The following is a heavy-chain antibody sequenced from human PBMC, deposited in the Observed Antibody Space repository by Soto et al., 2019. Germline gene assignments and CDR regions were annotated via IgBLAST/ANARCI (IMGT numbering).Heavy chain of an antibody. V-gene: IGHV5-51*01. CDR3: ARHEQFYYYYYGMDV. Sequence: GESLKISCKASGYSFTTYWIAWVRQMPGKGLEWMGIINPGDSDIRYSPSFQGQVTISADNSISTAYLQWSSLKASDTAMYYCARHEQFYYYYYGMDVRGPGTTVTVSS. CDR2: INPGDSDI. J-gene: IGHJ6*02. D-gene: IGHD4-4*01. CDR1: GYSFTTYW.